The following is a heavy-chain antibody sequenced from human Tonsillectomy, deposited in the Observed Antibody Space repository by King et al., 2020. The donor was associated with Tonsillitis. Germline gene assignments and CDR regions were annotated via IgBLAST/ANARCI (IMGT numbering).Heavy chain of an antibody. CDR1: GGSISSYY. CDR2: IYYSGST. CDR3: ARRSSSGWYNAFDI. D-gene: IGHD6-19*01. J-gene: IGHJ3*02. V-gene: IGHV4-59*08. Sequence: VQLQESGPGLVKPSETLSLTCTVSGGSISSYYWSWIRQPPGKGLEWIGYIYYSGSTNYNPSLKSRVTISVDTSKNLFSLKLSPVTAADTAVYYCARRSSSGWYNAFDIWGQGTMVTVSS.